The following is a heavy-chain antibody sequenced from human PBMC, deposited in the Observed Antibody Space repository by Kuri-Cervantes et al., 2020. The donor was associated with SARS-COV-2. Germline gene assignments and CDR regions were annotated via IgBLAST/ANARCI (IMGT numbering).Heavy chain of an antibody. V-gene: IGHV4-39*01. CDR2: IYYSGST. Sequence: SETLSLTCTVSGGSISSSSYYWGWIRQPPGKGLEWIGSIYYSGSTYYNPPLKSRVTISVDTSKNQFSLKLSSVTAADTAVYYCARQGGYYGMDVWGQGTTVTVSS. J-gene: IGHJ6*02. CDR1: GGSISSSSYY. CDR3: ARQGGYYGMDV. D-gene: IGHD3-3*01.